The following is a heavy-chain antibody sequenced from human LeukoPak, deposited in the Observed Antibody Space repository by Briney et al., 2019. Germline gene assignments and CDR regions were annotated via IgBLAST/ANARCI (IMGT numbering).Heavy chain of an antibody. CDR3: SGSFGQLTFFDY. Sequence: PGGSLRLSCAASGFTVSSNYMSWVRQAPGKGLEWASVIYSGGSTYYVDSVKGRFTISRDNSKNTLYLQMNSLRAEDTAVYYCSGSFGQLTFFDYWGQGTLVTVSS. CDR1: GFTVSSNY. V-gene: IGHV3-53*01. D-gene: IGHD3-10*01. CDR2: IYSGGST. J-gene: IGHJ4*02.